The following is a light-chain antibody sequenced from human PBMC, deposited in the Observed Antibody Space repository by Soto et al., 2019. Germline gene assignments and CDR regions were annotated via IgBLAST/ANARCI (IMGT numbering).Light chain of an antibody. Sequence: DIQMTQSPSSLSASVGDTVTITRRASQSISLFLNWYQQKPGKAPKLLIYAASNLHSGVPSRFSGSGSGTDFTLTISSLQPEDFATYYCHQTDSIPETFGQGTKVEIK. CDR3: HQTDSIPET. CDR2: AAS. V-gene: IGKV1-39*01. CDR1: QSISLF. J-gene: IGKJ1*01.